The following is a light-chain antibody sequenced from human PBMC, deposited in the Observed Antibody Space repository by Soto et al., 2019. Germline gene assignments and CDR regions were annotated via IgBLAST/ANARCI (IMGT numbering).Light chain of an antibody. Sequence: EIVLTQSPATLSLSPGERATLSCRASQSVSTYLAWYQQKPGQAPRLLIYDASNRATGIPARFSGSGSGTDFTLTISSLKHEDFAVYYCQQRSKWPPYTCGQGIKQEIK. CDR3: QQRSKWPPYT. V-gene: IGKV3-11*01. J-gene: IGKJ2*01. CDR1: QSVSTY. CDR2: DAS.